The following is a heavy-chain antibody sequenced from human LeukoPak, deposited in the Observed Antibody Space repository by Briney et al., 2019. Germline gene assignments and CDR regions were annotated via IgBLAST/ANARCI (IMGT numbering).Heavy chain of an antibody. V-gene: IGHV4-59*01. D-gene: IGHD2-15*01. CDR3: ARVKAGGCSGGSCYSRYYYYYGMGV. J-gene: IGHJ6*02. CDR2: IYYSGST. Sequence: SETLSLTCTVSGGSISSYYWSWIRQPPGKGLEWIGYIYYSGSTNYIPSLKSRVTISVDTSKNQFSLKLSSVTAADTAVYYCARVKAGGCSGGSCYSRYYYYYGMGVWGQGTTVTVSS. CDR1: GGSISSYY.